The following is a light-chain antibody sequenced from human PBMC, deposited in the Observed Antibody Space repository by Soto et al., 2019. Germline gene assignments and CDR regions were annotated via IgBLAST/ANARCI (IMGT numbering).Light chain of an antibody. V-gene: IGKV1-27*01. J-gene: IGKJ3*01. CDR2: AAS. CDR1: QAIGNY. Sequence: DIQVTQFPSSLSASVGDRVTITCRASQAIGNYLAWYQQKPGKVPKLLIYAASTLQSGFPSRFSGSRSGTDFTLTVSSLQPEDVATYYCQKYNGVPLTFGPGTKVEIK. CDR3: QKYNGVPLT.